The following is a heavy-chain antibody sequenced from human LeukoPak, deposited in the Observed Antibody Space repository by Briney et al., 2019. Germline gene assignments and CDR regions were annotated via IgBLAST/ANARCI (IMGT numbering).Heavy chain of an antibody. CDR2: IGTSGNTI. D-gene: IGHD3-16*01. V-gene: IGHV3-48*04. J-gene: IGHJ5*02. CDR1: GFTFSGYI. Sequence: PGGSLRLSCAASGFTFSGYIMNWVRQAPGKGLEWVSFIGTSGNTIYYADSVKGRFTISRDNAKNSLYLQMNSLRAEDTAVYYCAREAVGGFDPWGQGTLVTVSS. CDR3: AREAVGGFDP.